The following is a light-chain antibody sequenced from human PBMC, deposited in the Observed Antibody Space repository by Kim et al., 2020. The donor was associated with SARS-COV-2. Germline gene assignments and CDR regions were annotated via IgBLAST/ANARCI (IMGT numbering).Light chain of an antibody. V-gene: IGKV1-33*01. CDR2: DAS. Sequence: SVVDRVTITCQASQDISNYLNWYQQKPGKAPKLLIYDASNLETGVPSRFSGSGSGTDFTFTISSLQPEDIATYYCQQYDNLPRFTFGPGTKVDIK. CDR1: QDISNY. CDR3: QQYDNLPRFT. J-gene: IGKJ3*01.